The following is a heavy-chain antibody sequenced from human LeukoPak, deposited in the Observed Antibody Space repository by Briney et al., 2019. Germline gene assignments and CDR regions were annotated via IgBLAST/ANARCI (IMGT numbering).Heavy chain of an antibody. V-gene: IGHV3-48*02. D-gene: IGHD3-10*01. CDR2: ISGASSSI. CDR1: GFALSGYG. Sequence: GGSLRLSCAASGFALSGYGMNWVRQAPGKGLEWVSYISGASSSIYYADSVRGRFTISRDNDKNSLYLQMNSLRDDDTAVYYCARGLSACDYWGQGTLVTVSS. J-gene: IGHJ4*02. CDR3: ARGLSACDY.